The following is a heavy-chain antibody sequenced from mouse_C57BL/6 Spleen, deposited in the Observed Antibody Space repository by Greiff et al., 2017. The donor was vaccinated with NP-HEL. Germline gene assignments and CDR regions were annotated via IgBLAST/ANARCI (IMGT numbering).Heavy chain of an antibody. V-gene: IGHV3-8*01. Sequence: EVKLLESGPGLAKPSQTLSLTCSVTGYSITSDYWNWIRKFPGNKLEYMGYISYSGSTYYNPSLKSRISITRDTSKNQYYLQLNSVTTEDTATYYCARCPVYDGYYEGYFEVWGTGTTVTVSS. CDR2: ISYSGST. CDR1: GYSITSDY. J-gene: IGHJ1*03. CDR3: ARCPVYDGYYEGYFEV. D-gene: IGHD2-3*01.